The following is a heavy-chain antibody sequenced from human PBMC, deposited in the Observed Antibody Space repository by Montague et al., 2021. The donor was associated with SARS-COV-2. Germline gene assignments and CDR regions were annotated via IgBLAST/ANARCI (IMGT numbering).Heavy chain of an antibody. CDR2: ISSSGGGSTK. CDR3: ARDRDWDDWCGMDV. CDR1: GFIFSSYE. J-gene: IGHJ6*02. V-gene: IGHV3-48*03. Sequence: SLAASGFIFSSYEMNWVRQAPGKGLEWISYISSSGGGSTKHYTDSVKGRFTISRDNAKNSLYLQMNSLRVEDTAIYYCARDRDWDDWCGMDVWGQGTTVTVSS. D-gene: IGHD2-21*01.